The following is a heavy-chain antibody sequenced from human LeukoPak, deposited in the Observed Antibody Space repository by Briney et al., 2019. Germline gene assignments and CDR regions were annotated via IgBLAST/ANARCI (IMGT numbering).Heavy chain of an antibody. D-gene: IGHD3-22*01. Sequence: ASVKVSCKASGYTFTSYGISWVRQAPGQGLEWMGWISAYNGNTNYAQKLQGRVTMTTDTSTSTAYVELRSLRSDDTAVYYCARDQDYYDSSGYDYWGQGTLVTVSS. J-gene: IGHJ4*02. V-gene: IGHV1-18*01. CDR3: ARDQDYYDSSGYDY. CDR1: GYTFTSYG. CDR2: ISAYNGNT.